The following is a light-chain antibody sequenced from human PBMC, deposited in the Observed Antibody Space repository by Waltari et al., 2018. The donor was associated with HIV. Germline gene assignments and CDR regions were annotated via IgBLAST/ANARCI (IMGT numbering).Light chain of an antibody. CDR2: AAS. CDR3: QQSYSTLSLT. CDR1: QTISSS. V-gene: IGKV1-39*01. Sequence: DIQMTQSPSSLSASVGDRVTITCRASQTISSSLNWYQQKPGKAPKVLIYAASSLQSGVPSRFSGSGSGTDFTLTISSLQPEYFATYYCQQSYSTLSLTFGGGTKVEIK. J-gene: IGKJ4*01.